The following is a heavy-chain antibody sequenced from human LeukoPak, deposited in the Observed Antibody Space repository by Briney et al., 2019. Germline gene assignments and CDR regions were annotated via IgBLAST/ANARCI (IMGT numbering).Heavy chain of an antibody. V-gene: IGHV3-30*03. D-gene: IGHD5-18*01. Sequence: GGSLRLSCAASGFTFSSYGMHWVRQAPGKGLEWVAVISYDGSNKYYADSVKGRFTISRDNSKNTLYLQMNSLRAEDTAVYYCATPVPTAMVGFDYWGQGTLVTVSS. CDR3: ATPVPTAMVGFDY. J-gene: IGHJ4*02. CDR1: GFTFSSYG. CDR2: ISYDGSNK.